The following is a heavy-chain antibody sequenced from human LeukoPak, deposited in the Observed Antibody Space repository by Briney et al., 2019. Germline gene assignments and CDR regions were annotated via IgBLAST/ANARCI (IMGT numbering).Heavy chain of an antibody. CDR3: ARGTDGRRYFDL. D-gene: IGHD5-24*01. V-gene: IGHV4-59*01. Sequence: KPSETLSLICTVSGGSISTYYWSWIRQPPGKGMEWIGFIYYTGSTNYNPSLKSRVTISLDTSKNQFSLRLTSVTAADTAVYYCARGTDGRRYFDLWGRGTLLTVPS. CDR1: GGSISTYY. CDR2: IYYTGST. J-gene: IGHJ2*01.